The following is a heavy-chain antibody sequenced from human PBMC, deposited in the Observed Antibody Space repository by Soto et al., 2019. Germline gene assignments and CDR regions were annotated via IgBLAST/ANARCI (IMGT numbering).Heavy chain of an antibody. V-gene: IGHV4-59*08. J-gene: IGHJ5*02. CDR1: GGSISSYY. CDR2: IYYSGST. Sequence: SETLSLTCTVSGGSISSYYWSWIRRPPGKGLEWIGYIYYSGSTNYNPSLKSRVTISVDTSKNQFSLKLSSVTAADTAVYYCARRDPITMIVVGPWGQGTLVTVSS. CDR3: ARRDPITMIVVGP. D-gene: IGHD3-22*01.